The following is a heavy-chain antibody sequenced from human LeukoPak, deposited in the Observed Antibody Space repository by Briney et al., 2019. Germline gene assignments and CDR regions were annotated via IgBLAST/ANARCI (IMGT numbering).Heavy chain of an antibody. D-gene: IGHD2-2*01. CDR1: GFTFSSYA. CDR3: AKGGCSSTSCYEDY. Sequence: PGGSLRLSCAASGFTFSSYAMSWVRQAPGKGLEWVSAISGSGGSTYYADSVKGRFTISRDNSKNTLYLQMNSLRAEDTAVYYCAKGGCSSTSCYEDYWGQGTLVTVSS. J-gene: IGHJ4*02. V-gene: IGHV3-23*01. CDR2: ISGSGGST.